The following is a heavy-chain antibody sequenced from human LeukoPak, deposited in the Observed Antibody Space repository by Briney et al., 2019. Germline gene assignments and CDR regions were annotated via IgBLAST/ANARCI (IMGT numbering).Heavy chain of an antibody. CDR2: INPNSGGT. J-gene: IGHJ4*02. Sequence: GASVKVSCKASGYTFTAYSLHWVRQAPGQGLEWMGWINPNSGGTNYAQKFQGRVTMTRDTSISTAYMELSRLRSDDTAVYYCARDGKLLSMYLRIEQFDYWGQGTLVTVSS. CDR1: GYTFTAYS. D-gene: IGHD2-15*01. CDR3: ARDGKLLSMYLRIEQFDY. V-gene: IGHV1-2*02.